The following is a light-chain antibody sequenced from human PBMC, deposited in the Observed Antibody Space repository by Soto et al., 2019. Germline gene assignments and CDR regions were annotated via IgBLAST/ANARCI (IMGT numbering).Light chain of an antibody. V-gene: IGKV3-15*01. CDR2: RAS. Sequence: EIVMTQSPATLSLSPGERATLSCSASQSINSNLAWYQQKPGQAPRLFMFRASSRATGIPARFSGSGSETEFNLTISSLQSEDFAVYYCQQYNNWPRATFGGGTKVETK. J-gene: IGKJ4*01. CDR1: QSINSN. CDR3: QQYNNWPRAT.